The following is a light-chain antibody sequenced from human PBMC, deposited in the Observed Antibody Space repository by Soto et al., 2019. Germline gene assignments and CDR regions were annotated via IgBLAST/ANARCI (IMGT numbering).Light chain of an antibody. CDR3: QQYESSHTLT. J-gene: IGKJ4*01. V-gene: IGKV3-20*01. CDR1: QSVSSSY. CDR2: GAS. Sequence: LLTQSPGTLSLSPGERATLSCRASQSVSSSYLAWYQQKPGQAPRLLIYGASNRATGIPDRFSGSGSGTDFTLTISRLEPQDFAVYYCQQYESSHTLTFGGGTQVDIK.